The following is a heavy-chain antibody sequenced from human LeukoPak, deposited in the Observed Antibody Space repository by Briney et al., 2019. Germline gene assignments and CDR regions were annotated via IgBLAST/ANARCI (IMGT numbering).Heavy chain of an antibody. D-gene: IGHD2-15*01. CDR2: INHSGST. Sequence: GSLRLSCAASGFTFSSYEMNWVRQPPGKGLEWIGEINHSGSTNYNPSLKSRVTISVDTSKNQFSLKLSSVTAADTAVYYCASLVVVAATNISNWFDPWGQGTLVTVSS. J-gene: IGHJ5*02. CDR1: GFTFSSYE. CDR3: ASLVVVAATNISNWFDP. V-gene: IGHV4-34*01.